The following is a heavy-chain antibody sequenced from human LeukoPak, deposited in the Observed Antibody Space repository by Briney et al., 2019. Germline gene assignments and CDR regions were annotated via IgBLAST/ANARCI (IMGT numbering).Heavy chain of an antibody. CDR1: GDSVSSNSAA. CDR2: TYYRSKWYN. Sequence: SQTLSLTCAISGDSVSSNSAAWNWIRQSPSRGLEWLGRTYYRSKWYNDYAVSVKSRITINPDTSKNQFSLQLNSVTPEDTAVYYCAIRRTPLRFLEWLTRGAPNWGQGTLVTVSS. V-gene: IGHV6-1*01. CDR3: AIRRTPLRFLEWLTRGAPN. D-gene: IGHD3-3*01. J-gene: IGHJ4*02.